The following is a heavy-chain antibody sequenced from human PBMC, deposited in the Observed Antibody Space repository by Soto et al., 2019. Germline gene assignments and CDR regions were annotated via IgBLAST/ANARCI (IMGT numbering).Heavy chain of an antibody. Sequence: EVQLVESGGGLVQPGGSLRLSCAASGFTFSSYSMNWVRQAPGQGLEWVSYISSSSSTIYYADSVKGRFSISRDNAKTALDLQMNSLRDEETAVYYCARDGGSSRWYEGWYYYGIVVWGKGTTGTGSS. CDR3: ARDGGSSRWYEGWYYYGIVV. D-gene: IGHD6-13*01. CDR1: GFTFSSYS. V-gene: IGHV3-48*02. J-gene: IGHJ6*04. CDR2: ISSSSSTI.